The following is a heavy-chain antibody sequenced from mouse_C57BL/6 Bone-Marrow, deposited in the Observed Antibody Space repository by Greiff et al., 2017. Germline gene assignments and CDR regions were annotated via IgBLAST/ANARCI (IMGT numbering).Heavy chain of an antibody. CDR2: IDPSDSET. Sequence: QVHVKQPGAELVRPGSSVKLSCKASGYTFTSYWMHWVKQRPIQGLEWIGNIDPSDSETHYNQKFKDKATLTVDKSSSTAYMQLSSLTSEDSAVYYCARAYYGNPFAYWGQGTLVTVSA. V-gene: IGHV1-52*01. D-gene: IGHD2-10*01. CDR3: ARAYYGNPFAY. CDR1: GYTFTSYW. J-gene: IGHJ3*01.